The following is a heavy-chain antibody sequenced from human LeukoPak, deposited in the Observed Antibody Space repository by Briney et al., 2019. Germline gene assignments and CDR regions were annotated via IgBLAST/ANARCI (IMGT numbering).Heavy chain of an antibody. D-gene: IGHD1-26*01. CDR2: FDPEDGET. CDR1: GYTLTELS. CDR3: AATSIVGAKASY. Sequence: ASVKVSCKVSGYTLTELSMHWVRQAPGKGLEWMGGFDPEDGETIYAQKFQGRVTMTEDTSTDTAYMELSSLRSEDTAVYYCAATSIVGAKASYWGQGTLVTVSS. V-gene: IGHV1-24*01. J-gene: IGHJ4*02.